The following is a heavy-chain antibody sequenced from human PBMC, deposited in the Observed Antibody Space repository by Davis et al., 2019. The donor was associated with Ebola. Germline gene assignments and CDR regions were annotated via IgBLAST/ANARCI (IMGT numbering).Heavy chain of an antibody. D-gene: IGHD3-9*01. CDR1: GGSISSHY. CDR2: IYYSGST. CDR3: ARAHFDWLSLYYYYMDV. J-gene: IGHJ6*03. Sequence: PSETLSLTCTVSGGSISSHYWSWIRQPPGKGLEWNGYIYYSGSTNYNPPLKSRVTISVDTSKNQFSLKLSSVTAADTAVYYCARAHFDWLSLYYYYMDVWGKGTTVTVSS. V-gene: IGHV4-59*11.